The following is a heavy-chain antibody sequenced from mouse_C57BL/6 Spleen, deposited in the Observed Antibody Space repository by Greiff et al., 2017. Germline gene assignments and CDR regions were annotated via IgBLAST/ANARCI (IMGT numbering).Heavy chain of an antibody. V-gene: IGHV2-2*01. CDR3: ARNKGMVTTGGGMDY. CDR1: GFSLTSYG. D-gene: IGHD2-2*01. J-gene: IGHJ4*01. CDR2: IWSGGST. Sequence: VKLQESGPGLVQPSQSLSITCTVSGFSLTSYGVHWVRQSPGKGLEWLGVIWSGGSTDYNAAFISRLSISKDNSKSQVFFKMNSLQAEDTAIYYWARNKGMVTTGGGMDYWGQGTSVTVSS.